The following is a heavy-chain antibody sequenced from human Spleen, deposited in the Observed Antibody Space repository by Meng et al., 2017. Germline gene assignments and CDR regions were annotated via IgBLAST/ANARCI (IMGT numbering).Heavy chain of an antibody. CDR3: AKDRGYDPKGGMDV. CDR2: TSGSGGRT. Sequence: GESLKISCAASGLPFSSYAMSWVRQAPGKGLEWVSATSGSGGRTYYADSVKGRFTISRDNSKNTLYLQMNSLRAEDTAVYYCAKDRGYDPKGGMDVWGQGTTVTVSS. CDR1: GLPFSSYA. V-gene: IGHV3-23*01. J-gene: IGHJ6*02. D-gene: IGHD3-10*01.